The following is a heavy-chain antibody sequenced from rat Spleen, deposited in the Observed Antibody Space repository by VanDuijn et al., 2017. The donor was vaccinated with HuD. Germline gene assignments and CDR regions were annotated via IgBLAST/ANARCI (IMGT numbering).Heavy chain of an antibody. Sequence: EVQLVESGGGLVQPGRSLKLSCAASGFTFSNYGMAWVRQTPTKGLEWVAYISTGGGSTYYRDSVKGRFTISRDNAKSTLYLQMDSLRSEDTATYYCTTPNYPGITPNWFAYWGQGTLVTVSS. D-gene: IGHD1-4*01. CDR2: ISTGGGST. J-gene: IGHJ3*01. V-gene: IGHV5-27*01. CDR1: GFTFSNYG. CDR3: TTPNYPGITPNWFAY.